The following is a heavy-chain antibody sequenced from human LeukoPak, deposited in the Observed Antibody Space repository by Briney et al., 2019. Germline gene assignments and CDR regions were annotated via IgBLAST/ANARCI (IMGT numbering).Heavy chain of an antibody. CDR3: ARYRPSESRSGEVTSLDY. CDR2: FYYTGNT. V-gene: IGHV4-59*01. Sequence: SETLSLTCIVSGGSISGYYWSWIRQPPGKGLELIGHFYYTGNTVYNPSLKSRATILLDTSENQFSLKPRSVTTADTAVYYCARYRPSESRSGEVTSLDYWGQGTLVTVSS. CDR1: GGSISGYY. J-gene: IGHJ4*02. D-gene: IGHD3-3*01.